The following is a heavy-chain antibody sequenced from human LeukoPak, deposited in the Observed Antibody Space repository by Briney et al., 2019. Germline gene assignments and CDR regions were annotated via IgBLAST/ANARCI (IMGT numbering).Heavy chain of an antibody. CDR3: ARGSYSGYDLFFDS. J-gene: IGHJ4*02. CDR1: GGSISSAVYY. D-gene: IGHD5-12*01. CDR2: ISYSGST. V-gene: IGHV4-31*03. Sequence: SETLSLTCPVAGGSISSAVYYWDWIRQHPGKGLEWIGYISYSGSTNYSPSLKSRVAISRGTSKNQFSLKLSSVTAADMAVNYCARGSYSGYDLFFDSWGQGTQVTVSS.